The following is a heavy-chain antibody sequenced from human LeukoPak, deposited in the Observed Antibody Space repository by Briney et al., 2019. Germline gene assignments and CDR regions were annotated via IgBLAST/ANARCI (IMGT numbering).Heavy chain of an antibody. V-gene: IGHV1-69*13. Sequence: SVKVSCKASGYTFSSYAISWVRQAPGQGLEWMGGIIPIFGTANYAQKFQGRVMITADESTSTAYMELNSLRSEDTAVYYCAREISTSCYPCFQHWGQGTLVTVSS. CDR1: GYTFSSYA. CDR3: AREISTSCYPCFQH. D-gene: IGHD2-2*01. CDR2: IIPIFGTA. J-gene: IGHJ1*01.